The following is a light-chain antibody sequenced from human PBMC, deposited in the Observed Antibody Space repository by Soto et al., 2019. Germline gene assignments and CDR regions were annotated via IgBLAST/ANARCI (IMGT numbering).Light chain of an antibody. CDR2: EVS. V-gene: IGKV2D-29*01. CDR1: QSLLYSDGRTY. J-gene: IGKJ4*01. Sequence: DVVLTQTPRSLSVTPGQPASISCKSSQSLLYSDGRTYVYWYLQKPGQPPQLLLHEVSNRFSGVPDRFSGSGSGTDFTLKISRVEAEDVGVYYCMQSIKLPITFGGGTNVELK. CDR3: MQSIKLPIT.